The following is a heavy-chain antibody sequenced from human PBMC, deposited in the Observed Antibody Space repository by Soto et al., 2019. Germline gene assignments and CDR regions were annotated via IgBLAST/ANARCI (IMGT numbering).Heavy chain of an antibody. CDR2: IWYDGSNK. Sequence: GGSLRLSCAASGSTFSSYGMHWVRQAPGKGLEWVAVIWYDGSNKYYADSVKGRFTISRDNSKNTLYLQMNSLRAEDTAVYYCARGVQGVLWFGEPTPYGMDVWGQGTTVTVSS. CDR3: ARGVQGVLWFGEPTPYGMDV. CDR1: GSTFSSYG. V-gene: IGHV3-33*01. J-gene: IGHJ6*02. D-gene: IGHD3-10*01.